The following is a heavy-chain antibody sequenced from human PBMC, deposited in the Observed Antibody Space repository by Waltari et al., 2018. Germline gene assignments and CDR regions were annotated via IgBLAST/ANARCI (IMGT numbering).Heavy chain of an antibody. CDR3: ARPYSSGWYINFDY. V-gene: IGHV3-7*01. CDR2: KKQDGSEA. D-gene: IGHD6-19*01. CDR1: GFTFSSYS. Sequence: EVQLVESGGGLVQPGGSLRLSCTASGFTFSSYSRVWVRQAPGKGLEGVVTKKQDGSEADYVDSGKGRFTFSRDNAKNSLDLQMNSLRAEDTAVYYCARPYSSGWYINFDYWGQGTLVTVSS. J-gene: IGHJ4*02.